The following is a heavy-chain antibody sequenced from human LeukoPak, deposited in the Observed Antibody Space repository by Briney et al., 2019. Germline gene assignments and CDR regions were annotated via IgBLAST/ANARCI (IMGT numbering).Heavy chain of an antibody. CDR2: MNPNSGNT. J-gene: IGHJ4*02. V-gene: IGHV1-8*01. D-gene: IGHD2-15*01. CDR1: GYTFTSYD. Sequence: VASVKVSCKASGYTFTSYDINWVRQATGQGLEWMGWMNPNSGNTGYAQKFQGRVTMTRNTSISTAYMELSSLRSEDTAVYYCARAGGYCGRISCPYYFDYWGQGSLVAVSP. CDR3: ARAGGYCGRISCPYYFDY.